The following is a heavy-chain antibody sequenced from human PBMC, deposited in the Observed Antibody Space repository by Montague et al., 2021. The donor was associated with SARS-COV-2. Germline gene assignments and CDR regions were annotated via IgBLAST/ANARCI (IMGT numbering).Heavy chain of an antibody. Sequence: SETLSLTCTVSGASVRSGNSYWNWIRQPPGKGLEWIGYIFHSGITDYNPSLKSRVTMSVDMSKNQFSLQLNSVTAADSAVYYCARTEYNWNDWFDPWGQGTLVTVSS. V-gene: IGHV4-61*01. CDR1: GASVRSGNSY. CDR2: IFHSGIT. J-gene: IGHJ5*02. D-gene: IGHD1-20*01. CDR3: ARTEYNWNDWFDP.